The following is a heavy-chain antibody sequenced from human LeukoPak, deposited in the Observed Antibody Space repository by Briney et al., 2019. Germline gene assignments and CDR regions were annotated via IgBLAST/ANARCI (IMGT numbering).Heavy chain of an antibody. Sequence: PSETLSLTCAVYGGSFSPYYWSSIRQPPGKGLEWIGEINHSGSTNYNPSLKSRVTISVDTSKNQFSLRLSSVTAADTAVYYCARGGFYCGGDCYVDYWGQGTLVTVSS. CDR3: ARGGFYCGGDCYVDY. D-gene: IGHD2-21*02. CDR1: GGSFSPYY. V-gene: IGHV4-34*01. CDR2: INHSGST. J-gene: IGHJ4*02.